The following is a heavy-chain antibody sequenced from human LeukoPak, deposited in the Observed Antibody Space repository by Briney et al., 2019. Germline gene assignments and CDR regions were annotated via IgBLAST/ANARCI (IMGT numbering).Heavy chain of an antibody. J-gene: IGHJ4*02. D-gene: IGHD6-19*01. CDR3: ARLDSSGWLDY. CDR2: IYYSGST. Sequence: ASETLSLTCTVSGGSISSYYWSWIRQPPGKGLEWIGYIYYSGSTNYNPSLKSRVTISVDTSKNQFSLKLSSVTAADTAVYYCARLDSSGWLDYWGQGTLVTVSS. V-gene: IGHV4-59*08. CDR1: GGSISSYY.